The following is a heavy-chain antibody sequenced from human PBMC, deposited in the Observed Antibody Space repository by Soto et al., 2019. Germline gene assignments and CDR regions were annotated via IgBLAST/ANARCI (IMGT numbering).Heavy chain of an antibody. D-gene: IGHD2-15*01. V-gene: IGHV5-10-1*01. J-gene: IGHJ5*02. Sequence: EFVKISCKGSGYSFTSYWISWVRQIPGKGLEWMGRIDPSDSYTNYSPSFQGHVTISADKSISTAYLQWSSLKASDTAMYYCARIVPYCSGGSCHGGWFDPWGQGTLVTVSS. CDR1: GYSFTSYW. CDR3: ARIVPYCSGGSCHGGWFDP. CDR2: IDPSDSYT.